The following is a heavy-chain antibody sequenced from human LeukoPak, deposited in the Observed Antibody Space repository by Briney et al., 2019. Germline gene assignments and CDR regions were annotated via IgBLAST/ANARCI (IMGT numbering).Heavy chain of an antibody. J-gene: IGHJ6*02. Sequence: ASVKVSCKASGYTFTGYYMHWVRQAPGKGLEWLGGFDPEDGETIYAQKFQGRVTMTEDTSTDTAYMELSSLRSEDTAVYYCATDGEVVVAATRPYYGMDVWGQGTTVTVSS. CDR1: GYTFTGYY. CDR3: ATDGEVVVAATRPYYGMDV. CDR2: FDPEDGET. V-gene: IGHV1-24*01. D-gene: IGHD2-15*01.